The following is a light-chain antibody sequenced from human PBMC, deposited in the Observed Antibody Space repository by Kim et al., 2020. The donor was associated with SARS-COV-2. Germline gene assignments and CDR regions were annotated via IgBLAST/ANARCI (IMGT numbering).Light chain of an antibody. CDR3: QAWDFNRV. CDR2: QNY. CDR1: NLGDKY. J-gene: IGLJ3*02. Sequence: VSVVPRQTAPFTFSGDNLGDKYICWYQQKSGQPTVLVIYQNYKRPSGIPERFSGSNSGNTATLTISGTQAMDEADSYCQAWDFNRVFGRGTQLTVL. V-gene: IGLV3-1*01.